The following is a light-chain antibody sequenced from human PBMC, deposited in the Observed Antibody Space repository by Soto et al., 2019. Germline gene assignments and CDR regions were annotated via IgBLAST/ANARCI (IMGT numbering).Light chain of an antibody. CDR2: GAS. V-gene: IGKV3-20*01. Sequence: EIVLTQSPGTLSLSPGQRATLSCRASESISRDYLAWYQQRLGQAPLLLIYGASSGATGIPDKFSGRWAERYFALPIRRLETADVAIYYGEQYGCVQYTFAVGTKFENK. CDR3: EQYGCVQYT. J-gene: IGKJ2*01. CDR1: ESISRDY.